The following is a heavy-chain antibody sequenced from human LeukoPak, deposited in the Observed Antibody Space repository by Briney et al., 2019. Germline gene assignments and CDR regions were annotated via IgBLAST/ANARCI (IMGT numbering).Heavy chain of an antibody. CDR3: ARRYCSSTSCTLDY. CDR1: GFTFSSYE. CDR2: ISSGTTTI. V-gene: IGHV3-48*03. J-gene: IGHJ4*02. D-gene: IGHD2-2*01. Sequence: QPGGSLRLSCTASGFTFSSYEMNWVRQAPGKGLEWVSYISSGTTTIYYADSVKGRFTISRGNAKNSLYLQMNSLRAEDTAVYYCARRYCSSTSCTLDYWGQGTLVTVSS.